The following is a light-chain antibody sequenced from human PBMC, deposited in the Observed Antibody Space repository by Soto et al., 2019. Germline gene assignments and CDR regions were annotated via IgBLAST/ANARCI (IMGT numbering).Light chain of an antibody. Sequence: QAVVTQPPSVSGAPGQRVTISCTGSSSNIGAGYDVHWYQQLPGAAPRLLIYGYNDRPSGVPDRFSGSKFRSSASLTITGLHTDDEAYYYCQSYDSSLSGSVFGGGTKVTVL. CDR2: GYN. J-gene: IGLJ3*02. CDR3: QSYDSSLSGSV. CDR1: SSNIGAGYD. V-gene: IGLV1-40*01.